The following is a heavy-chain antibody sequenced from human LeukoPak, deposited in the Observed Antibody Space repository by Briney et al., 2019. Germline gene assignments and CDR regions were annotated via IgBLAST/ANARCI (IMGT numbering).Heavy chain of an antibody. J-gene: IGHJ4*02. CDR3: ARGMGRIAAAGTFDY. V-gene: IGHV3-48*03. D-gene: IGHD6-13*01. CDR2: MSSGGSTI. Sequence: QPGGSLRLSCAASGFTFSSYEMNWVRQAPGKGLEWVSYMSSGGSTIYYADSVKGRFTISRDNAKNSLYQQMNSLRAEDTAVYYCARGMGRIAAAGTFDYWGQGTLVTVSS. CDR1: GFTFSSYE.